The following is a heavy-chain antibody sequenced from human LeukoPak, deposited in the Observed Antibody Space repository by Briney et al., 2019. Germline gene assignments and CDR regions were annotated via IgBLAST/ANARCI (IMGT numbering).Heavy chain of an antibody. CDR1: GGPIRTYQ. CDR3: ARGVSRGYSYGRYYMDV. Sequence: PSETLSLTCTVSGGPIRTYQWSWIRQPPGKGLEWIGNIHYSGSANYNPSLKSRVIISVDKSKNQISLKLSSVTAADTAVYYCARGVSRGYSYGRYYMDVWGKGTTVTVSS. J-gene: IGHJ6*03. V-gene: IGHV4-59*01. D-gene: IGHD5-18*01. CDR2: IHYSGSA.